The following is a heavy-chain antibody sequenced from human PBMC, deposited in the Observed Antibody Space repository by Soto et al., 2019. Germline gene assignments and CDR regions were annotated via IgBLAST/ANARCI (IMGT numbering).Heavy chain of an antibody. CDR3: ARVPIAAAGKDGMDV. Sequence: ASVKVSCKASGYTFTGYYMHWVRQAPGQGLEWVGWINPNSGGTNYAQKFQGWVTMTRDTSISTAYMELSRLRSDDTAVYYCARVPIAAAGKDGMDVWGQGTTVTVSS. V-gene: IGHV1-2*04. D-gene: IGHD6-13*01. CDR1: GYTFTGYY. CDR2: INPNSGGT. J-gene: IGHJ6*02.